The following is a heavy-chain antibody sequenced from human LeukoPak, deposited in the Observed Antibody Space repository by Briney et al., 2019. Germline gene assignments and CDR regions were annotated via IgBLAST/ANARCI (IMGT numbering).Heavy chain of an antibody. CDR3: ATDPGGYDDFDY. J-gene: IGHJ4*02. D-gene: IGHD5-12*01. CDR2: FDPEDGET. V-gene: IGHV1-24*01. CDR1: GYTLTELS. Sequence: ALVKVSCKVSGYTLTELSMHWVRQAPGKGLEWMGGFDPEDGETIYAQKFQGRVTMTEDTSTDTAYMELSSLRSEDTAVYYCATDPGGYDDFDYWGQGTLVTVSS.